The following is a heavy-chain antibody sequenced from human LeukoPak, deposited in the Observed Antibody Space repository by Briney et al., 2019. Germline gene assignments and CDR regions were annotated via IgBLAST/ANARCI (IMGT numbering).Heavy chain of an antibody. CDR3: ARALTIFGVVRQFGAFDI. J-gene: IGHJ3*02. V-gene: IGHV1-18*01. D-gene: IGHD3-3*01. CDR1: GDTFTSYG. Sequence: GASVKVSCKASGDTFTSYGISGVRQAPGQGLEWMGWISAYNGNTNYAQKLQGRVTMTTDTATSTAYMELRSLRSDDTAVYYCARALTIFGVVRQFGAFDIWGQGTMVTVSS. CDR2: ISAYNGNT.